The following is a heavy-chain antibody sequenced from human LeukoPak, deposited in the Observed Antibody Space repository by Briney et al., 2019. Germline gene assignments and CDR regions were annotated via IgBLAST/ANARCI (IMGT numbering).Heavy chain of an antibody. J-gene: IGHJ3*02. D-gene: IGHD3-22*01. CDR2: TNHSGST. Sequence: SETLSLTCAVYGGSFSGYYWSWIRQPPGKGLEWIGETNHSGSTNYNPSLKSRVTISVDTSKNQFSLKLSSVTAADTAVYYCARADRYSYYYDSSGYYSDAFDIWGQGTMVTVSS. CDR1: GGSFSGYY. V-gene: IGHV4-34*01. CDR3: ARADRYSYYYDSSGYYSDAFDI.